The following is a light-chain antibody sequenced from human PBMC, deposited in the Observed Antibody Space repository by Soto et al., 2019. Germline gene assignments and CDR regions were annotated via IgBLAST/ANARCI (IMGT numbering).Light chain of an antibody. Sequence: EVVLTQSPGTLSLSPGERATLSCRASESVSSSFLTWYQQKPGQAPRLLIYRTSNRVTGIPDRFSGSGSGTDFTLTISILEPEDFAVYFCQHYGNSLWTFGQGPKVEIK. CDR2: RTS. J-gene: IGKJ1*01. V-gene: IGKV3-20*01. CDR3: QHYGNSLWT. CDR1: ESVSSSF.